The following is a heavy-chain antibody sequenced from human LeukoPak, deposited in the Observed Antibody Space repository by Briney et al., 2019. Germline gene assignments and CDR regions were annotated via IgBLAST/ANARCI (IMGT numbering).Heavy chain of an antibody. V-gene: IGHV3-48*01. J-gene: IGHJ4*02. CDR2: ISSHSTTI. CDR1: GFPFISYS. CDR3: ARDLYRIVVVPHYFDY. Sequence: GGSLRVSCAASGFPFISYSMNWVRRAPGKGLEWVSYISSHSTTIYYADSVKGRFSISRDNGKNSLFLQMNSLRAEDTAVYYCARDLYRIVVVPHYFDYWGQGTLVTVSS. D-gene: IGHD3-22*01.